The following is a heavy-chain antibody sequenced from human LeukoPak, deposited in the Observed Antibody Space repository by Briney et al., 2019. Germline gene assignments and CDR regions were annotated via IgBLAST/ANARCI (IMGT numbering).Heavy chain of an antibody. CDR3: ARGFGSGSYYSHLVY. V-gene: IGHV3-23*01. J-gene: IGHJ4*02. D-gene: IGHD3-10*01. CDR1: GFTFSSYA. CDR2: ISGSGGST. Sequence: GGSLRLSCAASGFTFSSYAMSWVRQAPGKGLEWVSAISGSGGSTYYADSVKGRFTISRDNSKNTLYLQMNSLRAEDTALYYCARGFGSGSYYSHLVYWGQGTLVTVSS.